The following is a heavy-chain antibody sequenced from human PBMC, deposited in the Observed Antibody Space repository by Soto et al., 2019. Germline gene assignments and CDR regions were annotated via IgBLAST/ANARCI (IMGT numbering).Heavy chain of an antibody. J-gene: IGHJ4*02. Sequence: PGGSLRLSCAASGFTFSSYAMSWVRQAPGKGLEWVSAISGSGGSTYYADSVKGRFTISRDNSKNTLYLQMNSLRAEDTAVYYCAKDLNYYDSSGYDDYWGQGTLVTVSS. CDR1: GFTFSSYA. CDR2: ISGSGGST. D-gene: IGHD3-22*01. CDR3: AKDLNYYDSSGYDDY. V-gene: IGHV3-23*01.